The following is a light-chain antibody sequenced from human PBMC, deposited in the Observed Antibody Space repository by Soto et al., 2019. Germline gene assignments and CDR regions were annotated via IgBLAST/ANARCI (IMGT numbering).Light chain of an antibody. CDR3: QQLTSFPIT. V-gene: IGKV1-9*01. CDR1: HDTGSY. CDR2: IAS. J-gene: IGKJ5*01. Sequence: IQLTQSPSSLSASVGDRVTITCRASHDTGSYLAWYQQKVVKTPKLLIYIASILQSGVPSRFSGSGSGTNFTLTISSLQPEDSATYYCQQLTSFPITFGQGKRLEIK.